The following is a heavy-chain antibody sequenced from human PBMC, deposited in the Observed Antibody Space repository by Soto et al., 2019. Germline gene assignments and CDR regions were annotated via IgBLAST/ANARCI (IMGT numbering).Heavy chain of an antibody. CDR3: PRHPGYCSGGSCNGQYTLDV. CDR1: RGCPRRNINY. V-gene: IGHV4-39*01. J-gene: IGHJ6*02. CDR2: VHYSGSP. Sequence: SESLSLPCSVSRGCPRRNINYWGCSRQHPRKGLAWIATVHYSGSPYYTPSLKNRVTISADTSNNQFSLRLNSVTAADTAVNFCPRHPGYCSGGSCNGQYTLDVWGQGTTVS. D-gene: IGHD2-15*01.